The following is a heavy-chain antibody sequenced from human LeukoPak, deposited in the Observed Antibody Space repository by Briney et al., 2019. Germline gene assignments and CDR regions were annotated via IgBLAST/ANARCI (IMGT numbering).Heavy chain of an antibody. CDR2: INWNGVST. CDR1: GFTFDDYG. J-gene: IGHJ4*02. Sequence: GGSLRLSCAASGFTFDDYGMSWVRQAPGKGLEWVSGINWNGVSTGYADSVKGRFTISRDNAKNSLYLQMNSLRAEDTALYYCARDRGSKQSDYWGQGTLVTVSS. CDR3: ARDRGSKQSDY. V-gene: IGHV3-20*04. D-gene: IGHD3-10*01.